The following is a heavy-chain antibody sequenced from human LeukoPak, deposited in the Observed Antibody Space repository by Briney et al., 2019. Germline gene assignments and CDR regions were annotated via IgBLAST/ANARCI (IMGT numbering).Heavy chain of an antibody. Sequence: GGSLRLSCAASGFTFSSYEMNWVRQAPGKGLEWVSYISSSGSTIYYADSVKGRFTISRDNAKNSLYLQMNSLRAEDTAVYYCAKARYYYDSSGYSDYWGQGTLVTVSS. V-gene: IGHV3-48*03. D-gene: IGHD3-22*01. CDR3: AKARYYYDSSGYSDY. J-gene: IGHJ4*02. CDR1: GFTFSSYE. CDR2: ISSSGSTI.